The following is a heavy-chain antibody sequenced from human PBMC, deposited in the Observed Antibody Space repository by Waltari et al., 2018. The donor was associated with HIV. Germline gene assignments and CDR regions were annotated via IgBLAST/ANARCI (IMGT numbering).Heavy chain of an antibody. J-gene: IGHJ5*01. CDR3: TTVSSGWYGGWFDS. CDR2: IKKKSEDETR. V-gene: IGHV3-15*01. Sequence: VHLVESGGDLVKPGGSRRPSVKRSGYLFRNPGVIWVRQAPGKGLEWVGRIKKKSEDETRDYAAPVRGRFTISRDDRQNTVYLEMNRLKTEDTGLYYCTTVSSGWYGGWFDSWGQGTLVIVSS. D-gene: IGHD6-19*01. CDR1: GYLFRNPG.